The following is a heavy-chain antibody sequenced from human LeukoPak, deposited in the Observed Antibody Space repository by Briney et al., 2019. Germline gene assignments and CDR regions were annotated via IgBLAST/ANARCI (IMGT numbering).Heavy chain of an antibody. V-gene: IGHV1-69-2*01. Sequence: ASVKISCKVSGYTFTDYYMHWVQQAPGKGLEWMGLVDPEDCETIYAEKFQGRVTITANTSTDTAYMELSSLRSEDTAVYYCATAGISKCSSTSCCESIFNYYYYYVDVWGKGTTVTVSS. D-gene: IGHD2-2*01. J-gene: IGHJ6*03. CDR1: GYTFTDYY. CDR2: VDPEDCET. CDR3: ATAGISKCSSTSCCESIFNYYYYYVDV.